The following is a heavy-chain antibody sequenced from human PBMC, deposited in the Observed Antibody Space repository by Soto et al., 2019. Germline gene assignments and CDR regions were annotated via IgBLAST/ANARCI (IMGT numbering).Heavy chain of an antibody. CDR1: GGSISSSSYY. Sequence: SETLSLTCTVSGGSISSSSYYWGWIRQPPGKGLEWIGSIYYSGSTYYNPSLKSRVTISVDTSKNQFSLKLSSVTAADTAVYYCAREYEGVSFYYYYYMDVWGKGTTVTVSS. CDR2: IYYSGST. J-gene: IGHJ6*03. V-gene: IGHV4-39*02. D-gene: IGHD2-8*01. CDR3: AREYEGVSFYYYYYMDV.